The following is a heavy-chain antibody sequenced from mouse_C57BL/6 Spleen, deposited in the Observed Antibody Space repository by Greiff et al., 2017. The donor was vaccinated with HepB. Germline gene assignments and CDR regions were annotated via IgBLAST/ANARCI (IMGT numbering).Heavy chain of an antibody. D-gene: IGHD4-1*01. J-gene: IGHJ2*01. V-gene: IGHV1-82*01. CDR1: GYAFSSSW. Sequence: QVQLQQFGPELVKPGASVKISCKASGYAFSSSWMNWVKQRPGKGLEWIGRIYPGDGDTNYNGKFKGKATLTADKSSSTAYMQLSSLTSEDSAVYFCARRGWDQYYFDYWGQGTTLTVAS. CDR2: IYPGDGDT. CDR3: ARRGWDQYYFDY.